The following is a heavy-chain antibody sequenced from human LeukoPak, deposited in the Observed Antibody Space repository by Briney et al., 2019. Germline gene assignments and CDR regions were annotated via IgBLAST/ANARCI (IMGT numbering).Heavy chain of an antibody. CDR3: AKRYCSSTSCSHAFDI. Sequence: GGSLRLSCAASGFTFSSYSMNWVRQAPGKGLEWVSSISSSSSYIYYADSVEGRFTISRDNAKNSLYLQMNSLRAEDTAVYYCAKRYCSSTSCSHAFDIWGQGTMVTVSS. J-gene: IGHJ3*02. D-gene: IGHD2-2*01. CDR2: ISSSSSYI. CDR1: GFTFSSYS. V-gene: IGHV3-21*04.